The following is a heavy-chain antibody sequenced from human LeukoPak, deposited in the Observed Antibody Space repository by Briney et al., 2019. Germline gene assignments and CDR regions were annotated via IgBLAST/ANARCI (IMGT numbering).Heavy chain of an antibody. CDR2: ISHSGNT. Sequence: SETLSLTRPVSGGSISGTSYWGWIRQPPGEGLEWIGSISHSGNTYYNPSLKSRVTISVDTSKNQFSLKVSSVTAADTAVYYCARGPPLKLVGSTYFDYWGQGTLVTVSS. J-gene: IGHJ4*02. CDR3: ARGPPLKLVGSTYFDY. CDR1: GGSISGTSY. D-gene: IGHD1-26*01. V-gene: IGHV4-39*01.